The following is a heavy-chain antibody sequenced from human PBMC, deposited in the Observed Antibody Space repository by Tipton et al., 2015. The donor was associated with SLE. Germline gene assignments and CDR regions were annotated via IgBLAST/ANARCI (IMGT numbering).Heavy chain of an antibody. Sequence: TLSLTRTVSGVYISGSSYYWDWIRQPPGKGPEWIGRITNNGNTYYIPSLKSRVTMSIETSKNQIYLKLTSVTAADTAVYYCARGSVVADDYWGQGTLVTVSS. J-gene: IGHJ4*02. CDR2: ITNNGNT. D-gene: IGHD2-15*01. CDR3: ARGSVVADDY. CDR1: GVYISGSSYY. V-gene: IGHV4-39*07.